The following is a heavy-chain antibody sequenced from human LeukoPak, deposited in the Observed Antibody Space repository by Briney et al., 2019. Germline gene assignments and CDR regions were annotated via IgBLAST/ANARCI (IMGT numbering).Heavy chain of an antibody. CDR2: IYSGDST. CDR1: GFTVSSNY. Sequence: GGSLRLSCAASGFTVSSNYMSWVRQAPGKGVEWVSDIYSGDSTYYADSVKGRFTISRDNSKNTLYLQMNSLRAEDTAVYYCAREGVTQPDYWGQGTLVTVSS. J-gene: IGHJ4*02. D-gene: IGHD2-21*02. V-gene: IGHV3-53*01. CDR3: AREGVTQPDY.